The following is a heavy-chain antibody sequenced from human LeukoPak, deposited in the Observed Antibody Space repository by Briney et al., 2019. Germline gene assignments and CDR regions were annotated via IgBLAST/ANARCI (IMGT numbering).Heavy chain of an antibody. CDR2: ISGSGGST. CDR3: AKDSLASGWGPSDY. Sequence: PGRSLRLSCAASGFTFSSYAMSWVRQAPGKGLEWVSAISGSGGSTYYADSVKGRFTISRDNSKNTLYLQMNSLRAEDTAVYYCAKDSLASGWGPSDYWGQGTLVTVSS. D-gene: IGHD6-19*01. J-gene: IGHJ4*02. V-gene: IGHV3-23*01. CDR1: GFTFSSYA.